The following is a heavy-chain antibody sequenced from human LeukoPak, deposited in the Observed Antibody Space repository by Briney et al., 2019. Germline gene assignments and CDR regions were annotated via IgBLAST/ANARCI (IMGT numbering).Heavy chain of an antibody. CDR2: INPNSGGT. CDR3: ARSPFEQGGWYTVDY. CDR1: GYTFTGYY. V-gene: IGHV1-2*04. D-gene: IGHD6-19*01. Sequence: VASVTVSCKASGYTFTGYYMHWVRQAPGQGLEWMGWINPNSGGTNYAQKFQGWVTMTRDTSISTAYMELSRLRSDDTAVYYCARSPFEQGGWYTVDYWGQGTLVTVSS. J-gene: IGHJ4*02.